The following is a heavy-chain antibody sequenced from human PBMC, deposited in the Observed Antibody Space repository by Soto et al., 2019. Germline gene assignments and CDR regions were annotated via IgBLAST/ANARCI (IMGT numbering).Heavy chain of an antibody. D-gene: IGHD3-9*01. CDR2: ISSSGSYI. Sequence: GGSLRLSCAASGFTFSSYSMTWVRQAPGKGLEWVSSISSSGSYIHYADSVKGRFTISRDNAKNSLYLQMNSLRAEDTAVYYCAREGTYYDILTGYYQYYFDYWGQGALVTVSS. V-gene: IGHV3-21*01. J-gene: IGHJ4*02. CDR1: GFTFSSYS. CDR3: AREGTYYDILTGYYQYYFDY.